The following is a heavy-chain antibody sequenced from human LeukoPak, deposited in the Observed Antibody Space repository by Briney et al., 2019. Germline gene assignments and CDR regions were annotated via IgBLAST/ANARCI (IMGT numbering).Heavy chain of an antibody. Sequence: PGGSLRLSCAASGFTFSSYTMNWVRQPPGKGLEWVSNIGTSSTTIYYADSVKGRFTISRDNSKNTLYLQMNSLRAEDTAVYYCAKVFLRFTIFGVVSYWGQGTLVTVSS. CDR3: AKVFLRFTIFGVVSY. CDR1: GFTFSSYT. J-gene: IGHJ4*02. CDR2: IGTSSTTI. D-gene: IGHD3-3*01. V-gene: IGHV3-48*01.